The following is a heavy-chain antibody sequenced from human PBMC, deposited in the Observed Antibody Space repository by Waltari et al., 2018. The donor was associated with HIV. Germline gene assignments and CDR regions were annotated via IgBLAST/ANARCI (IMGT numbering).Heavy chain of an antibody. Sequence: EMQLVESGGGLVQHGGSLRLSCAASGFTFSNYWMSWARQAPGKGLEWVANIKQDGSEKYYVDSVKGRFTISRDNAKNSLYLQMNSLRAEDTAVYYCAAGFNYWGQGTLVTVSS. CDR1: GFTFSNYW. CDR2: IKQDGSEK. D-gene: IGHD3-10*01. V-gene: IGHV3-7*01. J-gene: IGHJ4*02. CDR3: AAGFNY.